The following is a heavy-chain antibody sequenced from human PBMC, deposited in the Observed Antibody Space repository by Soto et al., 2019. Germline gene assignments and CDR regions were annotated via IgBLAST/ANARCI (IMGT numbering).Heavy chain of an antibody. D-gene: IGHD1-26*01. J-gene: IGHJ4*02. CDR2: INHSGST. CDR3: ARGAVRWSSGSYRNRLDY. V-gene: IGHV4-34*01. CDR1: GGSFSGYY. Sequence: PSETLSLTCAVYGGSFSGYYWSWIRQPPGKGLEWIGEINHSGSTNYNPSLKSRVTISVDTSKNQFSLKLSSVTAADTAVYYCARGAVRWSSGSYRNRLDYWGQGTLVTVSS.